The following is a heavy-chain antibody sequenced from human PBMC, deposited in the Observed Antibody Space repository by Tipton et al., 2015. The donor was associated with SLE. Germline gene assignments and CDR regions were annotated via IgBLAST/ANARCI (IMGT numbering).Heavy chain of an antibody. CDR3: ARDRGIGLLLMDV. V-gene: IGHV4-34*01. Sequence: TLSLTCAVYGGSFSGYYWSWIRQPPGKGLEWIGEINHSGSTNYNPSLKSRVTISVDRSKNQFSLKLSSVTAADTAVYYCARDRGIGLLLMDVWGQGTTVTVSS. D-gene: IGHD1-1*01. CDR2: INHSGST. J-gene: IGHJ6*02. CDR1: GGSFSGYY.